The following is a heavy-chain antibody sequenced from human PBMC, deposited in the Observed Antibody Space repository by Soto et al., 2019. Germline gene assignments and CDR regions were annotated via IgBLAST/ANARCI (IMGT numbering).Heavy chain of an antibody. D-gene: IGHD5-18*01. J-gene: IGHJ6*02. Sequence: EVQLVESGGGLVQPGGSLRLSCAASGFTFSSYSMNWVRQAPGKGLEWVSYISSSSSTIYYADSVKGRFTISRDNAKNSLYLQMNSLRLEDTAMYYCAKYTQLRFYGMDVWGQGTTVTVAS. CDR1: GFTFSSYS. CDR3: AKYTQLRFYGMDV. V-gene: IGHV3-48*01. CDR2: ISSSSSTI.